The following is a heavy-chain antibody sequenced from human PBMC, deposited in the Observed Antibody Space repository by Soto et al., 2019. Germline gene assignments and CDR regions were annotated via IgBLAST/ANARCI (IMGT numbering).Heavy chain of an antibody. J-gene: IGHJ2*01. D-gene: IGHD6-19*01. CDR3: AKGERALAFYWYFDL. Sequence: GGSMRLSCAASGFSFSNYGMHWVRQAPGMGLEWVAVISYDGSNKYYADSVKGRFTISRDNSKNTLYLQMNSLRADDTALYYCAKGERALAFYWYFDLWGRGTLVTVSS. CDR1: GFSFSNYG. V-gene: IGHV3-30*18. CDR2: ISYDGSNK.